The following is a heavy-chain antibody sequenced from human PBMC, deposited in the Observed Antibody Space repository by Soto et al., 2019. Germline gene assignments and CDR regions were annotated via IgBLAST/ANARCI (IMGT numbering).Heavy chain of an antibody. J-gene: IGHJ6*03. CDR3: ARVLRVGLPKSSITARGGNYYYYYYMDV. D-gene: IGHD6-6*01. CDR2: MNPNSGNT. CDR1: GYTFTSYD. V-gene: IGHV1-8*01. Sequence: GASVKVSCKASGYTFTSYDINWVRQATGQGLEWMGWMNPNSGNTGYAQKFQGRVTMTRNTSISTAYMELSSLRSEDTAVYYCARVLRVGLPKSSITARGGNYYYYYYMDVWGKGTTVTVSS.